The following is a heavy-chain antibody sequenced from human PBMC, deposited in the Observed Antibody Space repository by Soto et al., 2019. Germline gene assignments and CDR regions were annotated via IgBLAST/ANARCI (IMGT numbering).Heavy chain of an antibody. V-gene: IGHV3-23*01. CDR1: GFTFSSYA. Sequence: PGGSLRLSCAASGFTFSSYAMTWVRQSPGKELEWVSTINGGGISSFYADSVKGRFTTSRDNSKNTLYLQMNSLRAEDTAIYYCAKDILTGYYMAFDYWGQGILVTVSS. J-gene: IGHJ4*02. D-gene: IGHD3-9*01. CDR3: AKDILTGYYMAFDY. CDR2: INGGGISS.